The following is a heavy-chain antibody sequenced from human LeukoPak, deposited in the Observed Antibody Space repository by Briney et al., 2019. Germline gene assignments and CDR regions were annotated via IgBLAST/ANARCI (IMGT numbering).Heavy chain of an antibody. CDR2: IYYSGST. Sequence: SETLSLTCTVSGGSISSYYWSWIRQPPGKGLEWIGYIYYSGSTNYNPSLKSRVTISVDTSKNQFSLKLSSVTAADTAVYYCARDTSSGGGHNYYYGMDVWGQGTTVTVSS. CDR3: ARDTSSGGGHNYYYGMDV. V-gene: IGHV4-59*01. D-gene: IGHD6-19*01. CDR1: GGSISSYY. J-gene: IGHJ6*02.